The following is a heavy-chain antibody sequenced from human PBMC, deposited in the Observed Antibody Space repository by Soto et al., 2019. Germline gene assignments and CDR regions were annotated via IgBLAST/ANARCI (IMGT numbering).Heavy chain of an antibody. Sequence: SDTLSLTCTVSGGSISSYYWSWILQPPGKGLEWIGYIYYSGSTNYNPSLKSRVTISVDTSKNQFSLRLSSVTAADTAVYYCARGPPAYCGGDCYFWWFDPWGQGTLVTVSS. D-gene: IGHD2-21*02. CDR2: IYYSGST. J-gene: IGHJ5*02. CDR1: GGSISSYY. V-gene: IGHV4-59*07. CDR3: ARGPPAYCGGDCYFWWFDP.